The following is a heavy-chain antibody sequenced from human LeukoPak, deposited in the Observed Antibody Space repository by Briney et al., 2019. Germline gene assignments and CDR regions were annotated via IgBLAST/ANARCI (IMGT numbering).Heavy chain of an antibody. CDR3: ARESRVVVRGVDYYYGMDV. Sequence: SETLSLTCTVSGYSISSGYYWSWIRQPPGKGLEWIGYIYYSGSTNYNPSLKSRVTISVDTSKNQFSLKLSSVTAADTAVYYCARESRVVVRGVDYYYGMDVWGQGTTVTVSS. CDR1: GYSISSGYY. D-gene: IGHD3-22*01. J-gene: IGHJ6*02. CDR2: IYYSGST. V-gene: IGHV4-61*01.